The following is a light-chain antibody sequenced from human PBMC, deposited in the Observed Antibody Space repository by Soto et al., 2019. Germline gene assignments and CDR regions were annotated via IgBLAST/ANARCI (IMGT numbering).Light chain of an antibody. CDR2: WTS. V-gene: IGKV4-1*01. CDR1: QSVLYKSNSKNY. J-gene: IGKJ1*01. Sequence: DIVMTQSPDSLAVSLGERATINCKSSQSVLYKSNSKNYLAWYQQKPGQPPKLLLYWTSTRESGVPDRFSGSGSGTYFTRTISSLQTEDVAVYYCQQYFSTPQTFGQGTKVEIK. CDR3: QQYFSTPQT.